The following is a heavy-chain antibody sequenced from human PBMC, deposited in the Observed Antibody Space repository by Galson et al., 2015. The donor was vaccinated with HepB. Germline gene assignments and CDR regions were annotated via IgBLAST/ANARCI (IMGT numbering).Heavy chain of an antibody. D-gene: IGHD1-14*01. Sequence: SLRLSCAASGFTFDDYAMHWVRQAPGKGLEWVSGISWNSGSIDYADSVKGRFTISRDNAKNSLYLQMNSLRAEDTALYYCAKDEGHNGWFDPWGQGTLVTVSS. CDR2: ISWNSGSI. CDR1: GFTFDDYA. J-gene: IGHJ5*02. CDR3: AKDEGHNGWFDP. V-gene: IGHV3-9*01.